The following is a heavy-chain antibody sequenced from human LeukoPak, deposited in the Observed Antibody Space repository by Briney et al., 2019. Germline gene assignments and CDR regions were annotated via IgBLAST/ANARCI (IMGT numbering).Heavy chain of an antibody. V-gene: IGHV3-53*01. J-gene: IGHJ4*02. CDR3: ARVHAY. CDR1: GFTVSSSY. CDR2: INSGGST. Sequence: GGSLRLSCAASGFTVSSSYMSWIRQAPGKGLEWVSVINSGGSTYYADSVKGRFTISRDNSKNTLYLQMNSLRAEDTAVYYCARVHAYWGQGTLVTVSS.